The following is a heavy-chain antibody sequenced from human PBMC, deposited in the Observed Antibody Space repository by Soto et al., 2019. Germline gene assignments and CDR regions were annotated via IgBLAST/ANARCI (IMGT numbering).Heavy chain of an antibody. CDR2: IYHSGST. CDR1: GDSVGSYY. V-gene: IGHV4-59*02. Sequence: PSETLSLTCTVSGDSVGSYYWSWIRQPPGRGLEWIGCIYHSGSTNYNPSLSSRVTISVDTPKNQFSLRLSSVTAADTAVYYCARGPRGDYYYYYGMDVWGQGTTVTVSS. CDR3: ARGPRGDYYYYYGMDV. D-gene: IGHD2-21*02. J-gene: IGHJ6*02.